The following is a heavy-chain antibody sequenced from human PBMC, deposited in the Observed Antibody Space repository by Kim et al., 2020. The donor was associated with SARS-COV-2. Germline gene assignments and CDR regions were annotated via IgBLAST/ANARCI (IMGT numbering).Heavy chain of an antibody. J-gene: IGHJ3*02. Sequence: GSTYYNPSLKSRVTISVDTSKNQFSLKLSSVTAADTAVYYCARRISAFDIWGQGTMVTVSS. CDR2: GST. V-gene: IGHV4-39*01. CDR3: ARRISAFDI.